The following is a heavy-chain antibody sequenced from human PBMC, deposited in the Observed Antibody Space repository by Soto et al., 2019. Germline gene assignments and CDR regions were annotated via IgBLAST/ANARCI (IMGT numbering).Heavy chain of an antibody. Sequence: PGGSLRLSCAASGFTFSSYGMHWVRQAPGKGLEWVAVIWYDGSNKYYADSVKGRFIISRDNSKNTLYLQMNSLRAEDTAVYYCARGVDPTYYFDYWGQGTLVTVSS. CDR3: ARGVDPTYYFDY. D-gene: IGHD3-16*01. CDR2: IWYDGSNK. V-gene: IGHV3-33*01. CDR1: GFTFSSYG. J-gene: IGHJ4*02.